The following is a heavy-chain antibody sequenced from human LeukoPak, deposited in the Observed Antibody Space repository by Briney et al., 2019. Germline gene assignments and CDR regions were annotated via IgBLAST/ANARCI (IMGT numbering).Heavy chain of an antibody. V-gene: IGHV6-1*01. Sequence: SQTLSLTCAISGDSVSSNSDTWNWIRQSPSRGLEWLGRTYRSTWYNDYAVSVRGRITVNPDTSKNQFSLHLNSVTPEDTAVYYCARRLTQYDCFDPWGQGILVTVSS. D-gene: IGHD2-2*01. J-gene: IGHJ5*02. CDR1: GDSVSSNSDT. CDR2: TYRSTWYN. CDR3: ARRLTQYDCFDP.